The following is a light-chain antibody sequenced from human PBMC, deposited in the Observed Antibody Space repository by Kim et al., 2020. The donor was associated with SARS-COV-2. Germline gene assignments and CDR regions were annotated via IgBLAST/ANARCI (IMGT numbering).Light chain of an antibody. CDR2: DVS. Sequence: QSALTQPASVSGSPGQSITISCTGTSSDVGGYNYVSWYQQHPGKAPKLMIYDVSERPSGVSNRFSGSKSANTASLTISGLQAEDEADYYCSSYTSSKTYVFGTGTKVTVL. J-gene: IGLJ1*01. CDR3: SSYTSSKTYV. CDR1: SSDVGGYNY. V-gene: IGLV2-14*01.